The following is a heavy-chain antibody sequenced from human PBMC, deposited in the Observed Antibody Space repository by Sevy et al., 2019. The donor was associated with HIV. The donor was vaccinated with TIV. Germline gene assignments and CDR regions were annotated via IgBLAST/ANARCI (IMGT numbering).Heavy chain of an antibody. V-gene: IGHV3-15*01. Sequence: GRSLRLSCAASGFTFSNAWMSWVRQAPGKGLEWVGRIKSKTDGGTTDYAAPVKGRFTISRDDSKNTLYLQMNSLKTEDTAIYYCTKDSNNRGLSVLIDYWGQGTLVTVSS. CDR2: IKSKTDGGTT. D-gene: IGHD3-10*01. CDR1: GFTFSNAW. CDR3: TKDSNNRGLSVLIDY. J-gene: IGHJ4*02.